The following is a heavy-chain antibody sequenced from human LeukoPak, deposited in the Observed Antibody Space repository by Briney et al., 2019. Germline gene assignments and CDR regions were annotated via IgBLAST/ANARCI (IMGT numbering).Heavy chain of an antibody. CDR1: GYTLTELS. V-gene: IGHV1-24*01. CDR3: ATYIPAAGTRWFDP. CDR2: FDPEDGET. Sequence: ASVKVSCKVSGYTLTELSMHWVRQAPGKGLEWMGGFDPEDGETIYAQKFQGRVTMTEDTSTDTAYKELSSLRSEDTAVYYCATYIPAAGTRWFDPWGQGTLVTVSS. D-gene: IGHD6-13*01. J-gene: IGHJ5*02.